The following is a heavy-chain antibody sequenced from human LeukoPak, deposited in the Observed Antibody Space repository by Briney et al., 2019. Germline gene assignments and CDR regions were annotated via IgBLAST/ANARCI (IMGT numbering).Heavy chain of an antibody. CDR1: GFTFSSYA. CDR2: ISYDGSNK. D-gene: IGHD3-22*01. J-gene: IGHJ3*02. Sequence: PGGSLRLSCAASGFTFSSYAMHWVRQAPGKGLEWVAVISYDGSNKYYADSVKGRFTISRDNSKNTLYLQMNSLRVEDTAVYYWARDRGAYYYDNSSRYDASDMWGQGTVVTVSS. CDR3: ARDRGAYYYDNSSRYDASDM. V-gene: IGHV3-30*04.